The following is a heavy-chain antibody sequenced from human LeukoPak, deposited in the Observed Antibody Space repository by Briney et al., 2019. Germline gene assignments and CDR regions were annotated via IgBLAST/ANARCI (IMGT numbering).Heavy chain of an antibody. D-gene: IGHD3-22*01. CDR3: ARGPGYYYDSSALSP. J-gene: IGHJ5*02. CDR1: GFTVSSNY. Sequence: GGSLRLSCAASGFTVSSNYMSWVRQAPGKGLEWVSVIYSGGSTYYADSVKGRFTISRDNSKNTLYLQMNSLRAEDTAVYYCARGPGYYYDSSALSPWGQGTLVTVSS. CDR2: IYSGGST. V-gene: IGHV3-53*01.